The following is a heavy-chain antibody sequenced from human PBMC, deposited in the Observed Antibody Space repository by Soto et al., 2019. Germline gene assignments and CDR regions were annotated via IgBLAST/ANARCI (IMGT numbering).Heavy chain of an antibody. CDR1: GFTFGSYG. D-gene: IGHD3-22*01. CDR2: ISYDGSMK. V-gene: IGHV3-30*18. Sequence: GGSLRLSCAASGFTFGSYGMHWVRQAPGKGLEWVAGISYDGSMKYYGESVKGRFTISSDNSKNTLYLQMNSLRVEDTAVYYCAKAIENYSTGYYKPFYYFGVDVWGQGTTVTVSS. J-gene: IGHJ6*02. CDR3: AKAIENYSTGYYKPFYYFGVDV.